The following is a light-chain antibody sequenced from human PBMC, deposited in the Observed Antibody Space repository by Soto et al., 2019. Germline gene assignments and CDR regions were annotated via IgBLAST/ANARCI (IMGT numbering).Light chain of an antibody. J-gene: IGLJ2*01. CDR1: SSDVGYYDL. CDR2: EGS. CDR3: CSYGDSRAV. Sequence: QSALTQPASVSGSPGQSLTISCTGTSSDVGYYDLVSWYQYHPGKAPKLIIFEGSKRPSGVSTRFSGSKSGNTASLTISGLQAEDEADYYCCSYGDSRAVSGGGTKVTVL. V-gene: IGLV2-23*01.